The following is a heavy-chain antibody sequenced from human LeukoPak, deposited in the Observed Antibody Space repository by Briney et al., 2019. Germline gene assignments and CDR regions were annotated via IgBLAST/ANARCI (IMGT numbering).Heavy chain of an antibody. CDR1: GFTLSGSA. D-gene: IGHD2-21*02. CDR3: TRHTVVTGPFDY. V-gene: IGHV3-73*01. CDR2: IRSKANSYAT. Sequence: PSGCLRLSCAASGFTLSGSAMAWVRQASGKGLGWVGRIRSKANSYATAYAASVKGRFTISRDDSKNTAYRQMNSLKTEDTAVYYWTRHTVVTGPFDYWGQGTLVTVSP. J-gene: IGHJ4*02.